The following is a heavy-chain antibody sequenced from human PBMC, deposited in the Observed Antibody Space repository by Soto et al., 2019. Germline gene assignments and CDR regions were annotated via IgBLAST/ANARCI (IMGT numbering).Heavy chain of an antibody. V-gene: IGHV4-59*01. CDR2: IYYSGST. Sequence: PSETLSLTCTVSGGSISSYYWSWIRQPPGKGLEWIGYIYYSGSTNYNPSLKGRVTISVDTSKNQFSLKLSSVTAADTAVYYCARFTVEFFDYWGQGTLVTVSS. CDR3: ARFTVEFFDY. D-gene: IGHD4-17*01. J-gene: IGHJ4*02. CDR1: GGSISSYY.